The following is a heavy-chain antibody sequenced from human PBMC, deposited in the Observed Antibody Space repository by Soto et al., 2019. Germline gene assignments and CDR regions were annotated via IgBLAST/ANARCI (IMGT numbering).Heavy chain of an antibody. D-gene: IGHD3-3*01. CDR3: ARDRAYYDFWSGYYNYYYYYGMDV. Sequence: ASVKVSCKASGYTFTSYYMHWVRQAPGQGLEWMGIINPSGGSTSYAQKFQGRVTMTRDTSTSTVYMELSSLRSEDTAVYYCARDRAYYDFWSGYYNYYYYYGMDVWGQGTRVTVSS. J-gene: IGHJ6*02. V-gene: IGHV1-46*01. CDR1: GYTFTSYY. CDR2: INPSGGST.